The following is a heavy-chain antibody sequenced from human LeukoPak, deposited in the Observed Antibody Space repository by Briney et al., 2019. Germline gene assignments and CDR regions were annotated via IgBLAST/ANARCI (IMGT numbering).Heavy chain of an antibody. CDR2: IKSDGSST. Sequence: PGGSLRLSCAASGFTFSSYWMHWVRQVPGKGLVWVSRIKSDGSSTTYADSAKGRFTISRDNAKDTLYLQMNSLRAEDTAVYYCARLEHGYCSSTSCADWGQGTLVTVSS. CDR3: ARLEHGYCSSTSCAD. J-gene: IGHJ4*02. CDR1: GFTFSSYW. V-gene: IGHV3-74*01. D-gene: IGHD2-2*01.